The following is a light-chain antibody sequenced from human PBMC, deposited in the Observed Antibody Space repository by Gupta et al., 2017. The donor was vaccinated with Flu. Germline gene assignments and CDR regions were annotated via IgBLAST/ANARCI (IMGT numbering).Light chain of an antibody. CDR1: SSDVGGYNS. J-gene: IGLJ3*02. V-gene: IGLV2-14*01. CDR3: SSYTSSSTLV. CDR2: EVS. Sequence: SITISCTGTSSDVGGYNSVSWYQQHPGKAPKLMIYEVSNRPSGVSNRFSGSKSGSTASLTISGLQSEDEADYYCSSYTSSSTLVFGGGTKLTVL.